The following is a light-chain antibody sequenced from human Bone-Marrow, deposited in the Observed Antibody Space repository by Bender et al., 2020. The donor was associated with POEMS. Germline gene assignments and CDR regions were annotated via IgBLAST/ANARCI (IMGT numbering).Light chain of an antibody. CDR1: SSNTGSGYD. CDR2: GYN. CDR3: CSHTTFSTWV. J-gene: IGLJ3*02. Sequence: QSVLTQPPSVSGAPGQRVTISCTGSSSNTGSGYDINWYQHLPGTAPKLLIYGYNNRPSGVPDRFSGSKSGTSASLAITGLQSDDEGDYYCCSHTTFSTWVFGGGTKLTVL. V-gene: IGLV1-40*01.